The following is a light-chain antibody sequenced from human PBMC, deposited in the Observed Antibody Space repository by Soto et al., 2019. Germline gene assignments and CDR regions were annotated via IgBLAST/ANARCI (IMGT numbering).Light chain of an antibody. Sequence: IQLTQSPSSLSASVGDRVIMTCRARQGISSYLAWYQQKPGKAPTLLIYAASTLETGVPSRFSGSGSGTDFTLTISRLQPEYFATYYCQQLNIYPFTFGPGTKVDIK. CDR3: QQLNIYPFT. V-gene: IGKV1-9*01. CDR2: AAS. CDR1: QGISSY. J-gene: IGKJ3*01.